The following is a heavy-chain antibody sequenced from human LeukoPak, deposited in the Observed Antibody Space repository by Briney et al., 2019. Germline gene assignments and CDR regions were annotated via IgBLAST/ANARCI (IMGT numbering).Heavy chain of an antibody. CDR3: AMTLAWVLDSFDS. V-gene: IGHV3-23*01. D-gene: IGHD1-1*01. Sequence: GGSLRLSCAASGGPFSSLAMSWVRQAPGKGLEWVSGLTGSGSRTYYADSVKGRFTISRDNSKNTLFLQMHSLRAEDTAMYYCAMTLAWVLDSFDSWGQGTLVTVSS. J-gene: IGHJ4*02. CDR2: LTGSGSRT. CDR1: GGPFSSLA.